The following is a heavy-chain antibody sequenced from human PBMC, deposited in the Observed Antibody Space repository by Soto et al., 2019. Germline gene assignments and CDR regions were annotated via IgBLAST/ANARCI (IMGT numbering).Heavy chain of an antibody. CDR2: IKQDGSEK. D-gene: IGHD3-22*01. V-gene: IGHV3-7*04. J-gene: IGHJ6*02. CDR1: GFTFSSYW. CDR3: ARYDSSGYYWPYYYYGMDV. Sequence: SGFTFSSYWMSWVRQAPGKGLEWVANIKQDGSEKYYVDSVKGRFTISRDNAKNSLYLQMNSLRAEDTAVYYCARYDSSGYYWPYYYYGMDVWGQGTTVTFSS.